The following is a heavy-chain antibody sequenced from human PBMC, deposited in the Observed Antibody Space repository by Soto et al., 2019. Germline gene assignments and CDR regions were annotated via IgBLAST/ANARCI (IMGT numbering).Heavy chain of an antibody. CDR3: IHGSGWYDY. J-gene: IGHJ4*02. CDR1: GFNFNNAW. D-gene: IGHD6-19*01. CDR2: IKSKTYGETT. V-gene: IGHV3-15*01. Sequence: EVQLVESGGGLVKPGGSLRLSCAASGFNFNNAWMSWVRQFPGKGLEWVDLIKSKTYGETTDYSAPANGRFTISRDDSQNTLYLQLNSLKNEDTAVYYCIHGSGWYDYWGQGALVTVSS.